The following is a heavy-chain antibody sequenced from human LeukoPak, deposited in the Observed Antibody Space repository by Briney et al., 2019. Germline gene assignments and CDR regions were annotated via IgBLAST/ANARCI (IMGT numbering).Heavy chain of an antibody. J-gene: IGHJ3*02. V-gene: IGHV4-34*01. CDR3: ARLAGGSYWNDAFDI. CDR2: INHSGST. Sequence: PSETLSLTCTVSGASISSYYWSWIRQPPGKGLEWIGEINHSGSTNYNPSLKSRVTISVDTSKNQFSLKLSSVTAADTAVYYCARLAGGSYWNDAFDIWGQGTMVTVSS. CDR1: GASISSYY. D-gene: IGHD1-26*01.